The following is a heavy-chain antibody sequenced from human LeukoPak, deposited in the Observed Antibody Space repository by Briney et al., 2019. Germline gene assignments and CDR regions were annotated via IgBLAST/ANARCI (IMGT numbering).Heavy chain of an antibody. CDR1: GYTFTSYG. D-gene: IGHD4-17*01. CDR3: ARDVHGDYGSGWFYP. V-gene: IGHV1-69*05. Sequence: GASVKVSCKASGYTFTSYGISWVRQAPGQGLEWLGGIMPLFGTAGYAQKFQGRVTITKDESTRTVYLELTSLTSDDTAVYYCARDVHGDYGSGWFYPWGQGTLVSVSS. J-gene: IGHJ5*02. CDR2: IMPLFGTA.